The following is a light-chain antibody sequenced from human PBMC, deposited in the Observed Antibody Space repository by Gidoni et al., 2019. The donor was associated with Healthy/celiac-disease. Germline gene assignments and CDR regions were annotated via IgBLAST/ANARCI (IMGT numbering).Light chain of an antibody. V-gene: IGKV3-11*01. CDR2: DAS. Sequence: IVVTHPPATLSWSPGERPTLTCRASQRVSSYLAWYQQKPGQAPRLLIYDASNWATGIPARFSGSGSGTDFTLTISSLEPEDFAAYYCQQLSNYPMLTFGGGTKVEIK. J-gene: IGKJ4*01. CDR3: QQLSNYPMLT. CDR1: QRVSSY.